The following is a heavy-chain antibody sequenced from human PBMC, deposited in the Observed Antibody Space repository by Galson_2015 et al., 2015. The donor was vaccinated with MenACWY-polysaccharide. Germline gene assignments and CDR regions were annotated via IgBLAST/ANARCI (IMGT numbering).Heavy chain of an antibody. D-gene: IGHD1-26*01. V-gene: IGHV3-73*01. CDR2: IRSKVDSYAT. Sequence: SLRLSCAASGFTFSGSAMHWVRQASGKGLEWVSRIRSKVDSYATAYAASVKGRFTISRDDSKNTAYLQMNSLTTEDTAVYYCAISIVGTTSGDHWGQGTLVTVSS. CDR1: GFTFSGSA. J-gene: IGHJ4*02. CDR3: AISIVGTTSGDH.